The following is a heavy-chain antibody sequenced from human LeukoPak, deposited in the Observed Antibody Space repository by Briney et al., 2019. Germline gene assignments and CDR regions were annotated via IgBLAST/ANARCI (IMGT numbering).Heavy chain of an antibody. CDR1: GFTFSSYE. CDR2: ISRGGSTI. J-gene: IGHJ4*02. CDR3: ARQRFYGDYAGDY. Sequence: GGSLRLSCAASGFTFSSYEMNWVRQAPGKGREWVSYISRGGSTIYYAHSVKGGFTISRDNAKNSLYLQMNSLRAEDTAVYYCARQRFYGDYAGDYWGQGTLVTVSS. D-gene: IGHD4-17*01. V-gene: IGHV3-48*03.